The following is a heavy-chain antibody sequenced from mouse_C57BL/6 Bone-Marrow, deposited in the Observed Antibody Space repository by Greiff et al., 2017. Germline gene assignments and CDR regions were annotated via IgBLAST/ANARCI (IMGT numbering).Heavy chain of an antibody. CDR1: GFNIKDDY. CDR3: TLLWSFAY. D-gene: IGHD2-1*01. Sequence: VQLKESGAELVRPGASVKLSCTASGFNIKDDYMHWVKQRPEQGLEWIGWLDPENGDTEYASKFQGKATITAYTSSNTAYLQLSSLTSEDTAVYYCTLLWSFAYWGQGTLVTVSA. V-gene: IGHV14-4*01. CDR2: LDPENGDT. J-gene: IGHJ3*01.